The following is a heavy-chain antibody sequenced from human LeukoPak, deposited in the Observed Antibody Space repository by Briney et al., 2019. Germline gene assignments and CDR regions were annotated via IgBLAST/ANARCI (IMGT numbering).Heavy chain of an antibody. Sequence: ASVKVSCKASGYTFTSYGISWVRQAPGQGLEWLGWISAYNGNTNYAQKLQGRVTMTTDTSTSTAYMELRSLRSDDTAVYYCARDIPYSSSWYGSYAFDIWGQGKMVTVSS. CDR2: ISAYNGNT. CDR1: GYTFTSYG. D-gene: IGHD6-13*01. CDR3: ARDIPYSSSWYGSYAFDI. J-gene: IGHJ3*02. V-gene: IGHV1-18*01.